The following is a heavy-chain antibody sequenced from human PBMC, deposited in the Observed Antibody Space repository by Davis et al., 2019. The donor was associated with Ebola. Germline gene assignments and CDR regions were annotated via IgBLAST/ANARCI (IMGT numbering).Heavy chain of an antibody. CDR1: GDSIRDYY. V-gene: IGHV4-59*12. D-gene: IGHD3-3*01. J-gene: IGHJ6*02. CDR3: ARDETYYDFWSGSRMDV. CDR2: IYHSGST. Sequence: SETLSLTCTVSGDSIRDYYWSWIRQTPGKGLEWIGYIYHSGSTNYNPSLKSRVTISVDKSKNQFSLKLSSVTAADTAVYYCARDETYYDFWSGSRMDVWGQGTTVTVSS.